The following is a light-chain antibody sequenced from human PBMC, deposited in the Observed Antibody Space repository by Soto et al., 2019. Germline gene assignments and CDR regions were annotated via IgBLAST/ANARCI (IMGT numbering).Light chain of an antibody. V-gene: IGKV3-11*01. J-gene: IGKJ1*01. CDR2: GAS. Sequence: EIVITQSPATLSVPLVERATLSCSASQSVTSNSLSWYQQKPGQAPRLLIYGASTRVTGIPARFSGSRSGTDFTLTISSLEPEDFAFYYCHQRSNWPWTVGQGPKV. CDR3: HQRSNWPWT. CDR1: QSVTSNS.